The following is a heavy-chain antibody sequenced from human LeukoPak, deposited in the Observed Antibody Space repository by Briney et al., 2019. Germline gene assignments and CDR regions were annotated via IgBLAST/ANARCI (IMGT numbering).Heavy chain of an antibody. J-gene: IGHJ4*02. V-gene: IGHV3-21*04. CDR1: GFTFSSYE. CDR2: ISSSSSYI. CDR3: AKGSARRWFWYFDY. D-gene: IGHD4-23*01. Sequence: GGSLRLSCAASGFTFSSYEMNWVRQAPGKGLEWVSSISSSSSYIYYADSVKGRFTISRDNAKNSLYLQMNSLRAEDTAVYYCAKGSARRWFWYFDYWGQGTLVTVSS.